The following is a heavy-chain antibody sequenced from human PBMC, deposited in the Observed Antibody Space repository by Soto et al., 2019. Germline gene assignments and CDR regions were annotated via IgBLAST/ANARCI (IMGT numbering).Heavy chain of an antibody. D-gene: IGHD4-17*01. CDR2: IKEDGSET. CDR1: GFTFNSYW. CDR3: ARRGDDFES. J-gene: IGHJ4*02. V-gene: IGHV3-7*01. Sequence: PGGSLRLSCXASGFTFNSYWIIWVRQAPGKGLEWVANIKEDGSETYYVDSVKGRFTISRDNAKNSLYLQMHSLRAEDTAVYYCARRGDDFESWGQGTLVTVSS.